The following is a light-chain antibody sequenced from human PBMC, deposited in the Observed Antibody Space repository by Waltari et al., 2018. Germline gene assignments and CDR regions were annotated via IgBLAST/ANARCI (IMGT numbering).Light chain of an antibody. CDR3: QSYDTSLSVV. J-gene: IGLJ2*01. Sequence: QSVLTQPPSVSAAPGQRVTIPCTGRGSNLGAGSDVPWYQQLPGKAPKLLIYGTSTRPLGVPDRYFGSQSGTSASLAITGLQAEDEADYYCQSYDTSLSVVFGGGTKLTVL. CDR2: GTS. CDR1: GSNLGAGSD. V-gene: IGLV1-40*01.